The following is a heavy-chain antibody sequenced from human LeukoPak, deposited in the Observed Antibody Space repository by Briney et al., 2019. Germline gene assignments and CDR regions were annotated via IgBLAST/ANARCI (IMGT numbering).Heavy chain of an antibody. CDR2: MNPNSGNT. CDR3: ARGGNFLEWLLLGDY. V-gene: IGHV1-8*01. Sequence: ASVKVSRKASGYTFTSYDINWVRQATGQGLEWMGWMNPNSGNTGYAQKFQGRVTMTRNTSISTAYMELSSLRPEDTAVYYCARGGNFLEWLLLGDYWGQGTLVTVSS. J-gene: IGHJ4*02. CDR1: GYTFTSYD. D-gene: IGHD3-3*01.